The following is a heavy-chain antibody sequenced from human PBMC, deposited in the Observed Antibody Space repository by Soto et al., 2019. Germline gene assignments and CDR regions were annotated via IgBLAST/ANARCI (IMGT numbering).Heavy chain of an antibody. CDR3: AIRKTYYYFDY. J-gene: IGHJ4*02. Sequence: SETLSLTCTVSGGSISSSSYYWGWIRQPPGKGLEWIGSIYYSGSTYYNPSLKSRVTISVDTSKNQFSLKLSSVTAADTAVYYCAIRKTYYYFDYWGQGTLVTVSS. D-gene: IGHD3-10*01. CDR2: IYYSGST. CDR1: GGSISSSSYY. V-gene: IGHV4-39*01.